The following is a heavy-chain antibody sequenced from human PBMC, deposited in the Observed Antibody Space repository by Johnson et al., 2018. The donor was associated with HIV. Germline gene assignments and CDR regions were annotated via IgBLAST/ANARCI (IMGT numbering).Heavy chain of an antibody. Sequence: VQLVVSGGGLIQPGGSLRLSCAASGFTFSSYWMSWVRQAPGKGLEWVANIKQDGSEKYYVDSVKGRFTISRDNAKNSLYLQMHSRRGDDTGHNVRGLLGLCWAMWG. CDR1: GFTFSSYW. CDR2: IKQDGSEK. J-gene: IGHJ1*01. D-gene: IGHD3-10*02. V-gene: IGHV3-7*01. CDR3: GLLGLCWAM.